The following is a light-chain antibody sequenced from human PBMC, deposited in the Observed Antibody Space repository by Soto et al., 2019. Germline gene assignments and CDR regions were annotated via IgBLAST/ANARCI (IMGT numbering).Light chain of an antibody. CDR3: QQYKVKSLP. CDR1: QTISSW. Sequence: DIQMTQSPSTLSASIGDRVTITCRASQTISSWLSWYQQKPGKAPNLLIYQASILESGVQSRFSGSGSGTEVSLTISSLQPDYFAKFYFQQYKVKSLPVGGGTKVEIK. V-gene: IGKV1-5*03. J-gene: IGKJ4*01. CDR2: QAS.